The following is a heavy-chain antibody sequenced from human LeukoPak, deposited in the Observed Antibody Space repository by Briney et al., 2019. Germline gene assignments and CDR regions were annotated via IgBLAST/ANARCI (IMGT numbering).Heavy chain of an antibody. J-gene: IGHJ3*02. D-gene: IGHD3-10*01. V-gene: IGHV1-69*13. Sequence: RASVKVSCKASGGTFSSYAISWVRQAPGQGLEWMGGIIPIFGTANYAQKFQGRVTITADESTSTAYMELSSLRSEDTAVYYCASSITMVRGGAFDIWGQGTMVTVSS. CDR3: ASSITMVRGGAFDI. CDR2: IIPIFGTA. CDR1: GGTFSSYA.